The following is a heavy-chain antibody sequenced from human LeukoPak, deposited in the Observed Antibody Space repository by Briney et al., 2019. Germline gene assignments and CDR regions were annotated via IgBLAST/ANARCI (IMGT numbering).Heavy chain of an antibody. CDR1: GFTFSSYW. D-gene: IGHD3-22*01. Sequence: GGSLRLSCAASGFTFSSYWMHWVRQAPGEGLVWVSRIKSDGSTNYADSVKGRFTISRDNAKNTLYLQMNSLRAEDTAVYYCARAPSDSSGYYPEYFQHWGQGTLVTVSS. V-gene: IGHV3-74*01. CDR2: IKSDGST. J-gene: IGHJ1*01. CDR3: ARAPSDSSGYYPEYFQH.